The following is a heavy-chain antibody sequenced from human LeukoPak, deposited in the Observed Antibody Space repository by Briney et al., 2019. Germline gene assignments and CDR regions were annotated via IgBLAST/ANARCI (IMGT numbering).Heavy chain of an antibody. V-gene: IGHV4-59*01. J-gene: IGHJ6*02. D-gene: IGHD5/OR15-5a*01. Sequence: SETLPLTCTVSGGSISSYYWSWIRQPPGKGLEWIGYIYYSGSTNYNPSLKSRVTISVDTSKNQFSLKLSSVTAADTAVYYCARGPKARSTYYYGMDVWGQGTTVTVSS. CDR1: GGSISSYY. CDR3: ARGPKARSTYYYGMDV. CDR2: IYYSGST.